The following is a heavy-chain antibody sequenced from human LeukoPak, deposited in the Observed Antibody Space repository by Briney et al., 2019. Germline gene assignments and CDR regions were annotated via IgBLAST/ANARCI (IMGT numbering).Heavy chain of an antibody. CDR2: IKQDGSEK. Sequence: GGSLRLSCAASGLTFSSYWMSWVRQAPGRGLEWVANIKQDGSEKYYVDSVKGRFTISRDNAKNSLYLQMNSLRAEDTAVYYCAREDSSPFDYWGQGTLVTVSS. J-gene: IGHJ4*02. V-gene: IGHV3-7*01. CDR1: GLTFSSYW. D-gene: IGHD3-22*01. CDR3: AREDSSPFDY.